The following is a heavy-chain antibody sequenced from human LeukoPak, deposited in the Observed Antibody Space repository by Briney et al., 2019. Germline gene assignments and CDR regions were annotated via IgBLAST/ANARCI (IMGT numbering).Heavy chain of an antibody. CDR3: ATIGRPLYDSSGYYRY. V-gene: IGHV1-24*01. J-gene: IGHJ4*02. CDR2: FDPEDGET. D-gene: IGHD3-22*01. Sequence: ASVKVSCKASGYTFTGYYMHWVRQAPGQGLEWMGDFDPEDGETIYAQKFQGRVTMTEDTSTDTAYMELSSLRSEDTAVYYCATIGRPLYDSSGYYRYWGQGTLVTVSS. CDR1: GYTFTGYY.